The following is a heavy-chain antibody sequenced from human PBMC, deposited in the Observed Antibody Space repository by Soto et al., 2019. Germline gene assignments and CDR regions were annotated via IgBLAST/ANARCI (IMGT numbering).Heavy chain of an antibody. CDR1: GFTFSSYA. CDR3: ARDNGSITMVRVTDY. V-gene: IGHV3-30-3*01. D-gene: IGHD3-10*01. J-gene: IGHJ4*02. CDR2: ISYDGSNK. Sequence: PGGSLRLSCAASGFTFSSYAMHWVRQAPGKGLEWVAVISYDGSNKYYADSVKGRFTISRDNSKNTLYLQMNSLRAEDTAVYYCARDNGSITMVRVTDYWGQGTLVTVSS.